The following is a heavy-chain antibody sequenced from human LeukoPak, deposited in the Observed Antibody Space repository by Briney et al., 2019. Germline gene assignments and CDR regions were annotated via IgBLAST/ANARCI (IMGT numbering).Heavy chain of an antibody. J-gene: IGHJ4*02. CDR1: GFTFDDYA. CDR2: ISWNSGSI. D-gene: IGHD3-3*01. V-gene: IGHV3-9*01. CDR3: AKGIGYYDFWSGYPHIDY. Sequence: GRSLRLSCAASGFTFDDYAMHWVRQAPGKGLEWVSGISWNSGSIDYADSVKGRFTISRDNAKNSLYLQMNSLRAEDTALYYCAKGIGYYDFWSGYPHIDYWGQGTLVTVSS.